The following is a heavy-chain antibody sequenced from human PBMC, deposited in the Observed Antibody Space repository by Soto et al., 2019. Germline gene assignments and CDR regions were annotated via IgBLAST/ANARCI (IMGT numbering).Heavy chain of an antibody. J-gene: IGHJ6*02. CDR2: INPSGGST. CDR3: AREGNWYSSSWYYYYGMDV. CDR1: GYTFTSYY. V-gene: IGHV1-46*03. Sequence: ASVKVSCKASGYTFTSYYMHWVRQAPGQGLEWMGIINPSGGSTSYAQKFQGRVTMTRDTSTSTVYMELSSLRSEDTAVYYCAREGNWYSSSWYYYYGMDVWGQGTTVTVS. D-gene: IGHD6-13*01.